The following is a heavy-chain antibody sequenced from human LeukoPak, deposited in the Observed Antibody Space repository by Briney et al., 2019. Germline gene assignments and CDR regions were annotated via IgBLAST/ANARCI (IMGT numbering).Heavy chain of an antibody. CDR3: ARAYDFWSGFNMDV. J-gene: IGHJ6*03. D-gene: IGHD3-3*01. CDR1: GFTFSDYY. Sequence: GGSLRLSCAASGFTFSDYYMSWIRQAPGKGLEWVSYISSSGSTIYYADSVKGRFTISRDNAKNSLYLQMNSLRAEDTAVYYCARAYDFWSGFNMDVWGKGTTVTVSS. CDR2: ISSSGSTI. V-gene: IGHV3-11*04.